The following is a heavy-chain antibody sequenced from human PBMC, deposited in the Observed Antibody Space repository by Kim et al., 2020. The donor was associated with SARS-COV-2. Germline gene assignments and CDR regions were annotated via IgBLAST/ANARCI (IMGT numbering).Heavy chain of an antibody. V-gene: IGHV3-23*01. CDR2: ISGNGRTT. D-gene: IGHD3-10*02. J-gene: IGHJ4*02. CDR3: AKSLFGGCDY. CDR1: GASFRIYG. Sequence: GGSLRLSCAASGASFRIYGMRRERHAPGKGLECDSAISGNGRTTSYADSVRGRFTISRDNSKNTLYLQMNSLRAEDTAIYYCAKSLFGGCDYWGQGTLVT.